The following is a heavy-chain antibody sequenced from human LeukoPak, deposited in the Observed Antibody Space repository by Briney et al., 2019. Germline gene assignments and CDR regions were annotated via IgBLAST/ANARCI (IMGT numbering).Heavy chain of an antibody. Sequence: SETLSLTCAVYGGSFSGYYWSWIRQPPGKGLEWIGEINHSGSTNYNPSLKSRVTISVDTSENQFSLKLSSVTAANTAVYYCARGRDIVVVPAAYWFDPWGQGTLVTVSS. J-gene: IGHJ5*02. D-gene: IGHD2-2*01. CDR2: INHSGST. CDR1: GGSFSGYY. V-gene: IGHV4-34*01. CDR3: ARGRDIVVVPAAYWFDP.